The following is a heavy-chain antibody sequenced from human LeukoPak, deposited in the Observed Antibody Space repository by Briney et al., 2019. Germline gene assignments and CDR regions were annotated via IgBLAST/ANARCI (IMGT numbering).Heavy chain of an antibody. Sequence: ASVKVSCKASGYTFTGYYMHWVRQAPGQGLEWMGWINPNSGGTNYAQKFQGRVTMTRDTSISTAYMELSRLRSDDTALYYCAILGPYDSSGYHYVDYWGQGTLVTVSS. J-gene: IGHJ4*02. V-gene: IGHV1-2*02. CDR1: GYTFTGYY. D-gene: IGHD3-22*01. CDR3: AILGPYDSSGYHYVDY. CDR2: INPNSGGT.